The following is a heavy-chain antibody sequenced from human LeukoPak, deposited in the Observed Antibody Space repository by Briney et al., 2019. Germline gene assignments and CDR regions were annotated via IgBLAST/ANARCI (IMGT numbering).Heavy chain of an antibody. J-gene: IGHJ4*02. Sequence: GWSLRLSCAASGFSFSSYTMNWVRQAPGKGLEWVSSISCRSLYIYYADSLKGRFTISRDNAKNSLYLQMNSLRADDTAVYYCARGGRFLDDWGRGTVVTVCS. CDR2: ISCRSLYI. CDR3: ARGGRFLDD. CDR1: GFSFSSYT. D-gene: IGHD3-3*01. V-gene: IGHV3-21*01.